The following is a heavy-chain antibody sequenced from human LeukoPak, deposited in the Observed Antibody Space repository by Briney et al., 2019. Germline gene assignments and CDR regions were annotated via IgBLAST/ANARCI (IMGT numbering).Heavy chain of an antibody. Sequence: GGTLRLSCAASGFTFSSYGMSWVRQAPGKGLEWVSGINWNGGSTGYADSVKGRFTISRDNAKNSLYLQMNSLRAEDTALYYCATGGNGGYYYYYMDVWGKGTTVTVSS. D-gene: IGHD4-23*01. CDR1: GFTFSSYG. CDR2: INWNGGST. CDR3: ATGGNGGYYYYYMDV. J-gene: IGHJ6*03. V-gene: IGHV3-20*04.